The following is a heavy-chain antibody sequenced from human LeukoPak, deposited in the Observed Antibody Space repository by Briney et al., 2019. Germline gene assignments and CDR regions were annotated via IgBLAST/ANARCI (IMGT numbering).Heavy chain of an antibody. CDR1: GGSISSTKW. V-gene: IGHV4-4*02. J-gene: IGHJ6*02. Sequence: PSETLSLTCAVSGGSISSTKWWSWVRQPPGKGLEWIGEIYHSGITNYNPSLKSRVTISVDKSKNQFSLRLTSVTAADTAVYYCARDYYDILTAQGGYYYYYGMDVWGQGTTVTVSS. CDR3: ARDYYDILTAQGGYYYYYGMDV. CDR2: IYHSGIT. D-gene: IGHD3-9*01.